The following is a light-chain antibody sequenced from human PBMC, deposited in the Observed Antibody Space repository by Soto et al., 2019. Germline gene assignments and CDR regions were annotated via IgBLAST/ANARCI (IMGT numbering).Light chain of an antibody. CDR1: SSNIGAGYD. J-gene: IGLJ1*01. V-gene: IGLV1-40*01. CDR2: GNN. CDR3: QSYATCLIVLYV. Sequence: QSVLTQPPSVAGAPGQRVTISCTGSSSNIGAGYDVHWYQQLPGTAPKLLIYGNNNRPSGVPDRFSGSKSGTSASLAVTGLQAEDEADYYCQSYATCLIVLYVFGTGTKLTVL.